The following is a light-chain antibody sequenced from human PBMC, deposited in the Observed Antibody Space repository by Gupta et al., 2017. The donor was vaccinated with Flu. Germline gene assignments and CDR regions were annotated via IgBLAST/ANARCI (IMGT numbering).Light chain of an antibody. CDR1: QSVLSN. Sequence: EIVMTQSPAILSASPGERATLSCRASQSVLSNLAWYQQKPGQAPRLLVYGASTRATDIPGRFSGSGSGTEFTLTISSLQSEDFAVYYCLQYNNWHPWTFGQGTRVEIK. CDR3: LQYNNWHPWT. CDR2: GAS. J-gene: IGKJ1*01. V-gene: IGKV3-15*01.